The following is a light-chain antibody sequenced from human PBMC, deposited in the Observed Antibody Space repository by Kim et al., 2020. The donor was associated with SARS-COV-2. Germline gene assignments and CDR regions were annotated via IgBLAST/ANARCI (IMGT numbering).Light chain of an antibody. CDR3: QAWDSSTHVV. CDR2: QDR. V-gene: IGLV3-1*01. CDR1: NLGSKY. J-gene: IGLJ2*01. Sequence: ELTQPPSVSVSPGQTASIPCSGDNLGSKYTCWYQQKPGQSPILVIYQDRKRPSGIPERFSGSNSGNTATLTISGTQAMDEADYYCQAWDSSTHVVFGGGTQLTVL.